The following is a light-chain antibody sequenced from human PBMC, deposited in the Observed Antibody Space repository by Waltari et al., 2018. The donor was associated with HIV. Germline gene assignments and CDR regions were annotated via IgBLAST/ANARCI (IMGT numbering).Light chain of an antibody. J-gene: IGLJ2*01. CDR2: RDN. Sequence: QSVLTQPPSASGTPGQKVTISCSGGTANIGANFVFWFQQFPGTAPKLLISRDNLWHSGVPSRFSGSKSGTSASLTISGLRSDDEAHYFCAVLDDTLGGGVFGGGNKLTVL. CDR3: AVLDDTLGGGV. V-gene: IGLV1-47*01. CDR1: TANIGANF.